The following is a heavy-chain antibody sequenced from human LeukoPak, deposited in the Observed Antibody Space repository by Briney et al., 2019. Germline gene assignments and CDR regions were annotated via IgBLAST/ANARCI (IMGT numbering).Heavy chain of an antibody. J-gene: IGHJ4*02. CDR2: IYSGGST. Sequence: PGGSLRLSCAASGFTVSSNHMSWVRQAPGKGLEWVSVIYSGGSTYYADSVKGRFTISRDNSKNTLYLQMNSLRAEDTAVYYCARAADSSGYYYSDYWGQGTPVTVSP. CDR1: GFTVSSNH. CDR3: ARAADSSGYYYSDY. D-gene: IGHD3-22*01. V-gene: IGHV3-53*01.